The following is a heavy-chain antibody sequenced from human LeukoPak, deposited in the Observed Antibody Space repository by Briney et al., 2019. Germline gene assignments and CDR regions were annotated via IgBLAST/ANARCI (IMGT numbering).Heavy chain of an antibody. CDR2: IYYGGST. V-gene: IGHV4-39*07. Sequence: SETLSLNCTVSGGSVSRNSDYWGWIRQPPGKGLEWIGSIYYGGSTYYNPSLKSRVTISVDTSKNQFSLKLSSVTAADTAVYYCARGRAGTVDYWGQGTLVTVSS. CDR3: ARGRAGTVDY. CDR1: GGSVSRNSDY. D-gene: IGHD6-13*01. J-gene: IGHJ4*02.